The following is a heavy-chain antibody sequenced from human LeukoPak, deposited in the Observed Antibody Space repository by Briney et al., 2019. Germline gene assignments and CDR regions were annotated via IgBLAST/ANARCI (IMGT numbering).Heavy chain of an antibody. CDR1: GYTFTGYY. Sequence: GASVKVSCKTSGYTFTGYYMHWVRQAPGQGLEWMGWINPNSGGTNYAQKFQGRVTMTRDTSISTAYMELSRLRSDDTAVYYCARWSDYYDSSGYQYYFDYWGQGTLVTVSS. V-gene: IGHV1-2*02. D-gene: IGHD3-22*01. CDR2: INPNSGGT. CDR3: ARWSDYYDSSGYQYYFDY. J-gene: IGHJ4*02.